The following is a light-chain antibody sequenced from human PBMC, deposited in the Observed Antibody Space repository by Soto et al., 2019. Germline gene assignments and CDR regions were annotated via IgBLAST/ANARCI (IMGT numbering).Light chain of an antibody. CDR2: ENN. CDR3: GTWDSSLSVYV. V-gene: IGLV1-51*01. Sequence: VLTQPPSVSAAPGQMVTISCSGSSSSIGSNYVSWYQQVPGTAPKLLIYENNKRPSGIPDRFSGSKSGTSATLGIAGLQTGDEADYYCGTWDSSLSVYVFGSGTKVTVL. J-gene: IGLJ1*01. CDR1: SSSIGSNY.